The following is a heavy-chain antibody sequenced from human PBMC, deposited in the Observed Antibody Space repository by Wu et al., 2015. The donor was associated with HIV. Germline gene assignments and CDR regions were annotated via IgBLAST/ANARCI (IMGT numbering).Heavy chain of an antibody. CDR1: GYTFTSYG. CDR2: ISAYNGNT. D-gene: IGHD3-10*01. V-gene: IGHV1-18*01. Sequence: QVQLVQSGAEVKKPGASVKVSCKASGYTFTSYGISWVRQAPGQGLEWMGWISAYNGNTNYAQKLQGRVTMTTDTSTSTAYMELRSLRSDDTAVYYCAREPPPEQPVYGSGEGTLYYWGRGNGWSTVSS. CDR3: AREPPPEQPVYGSGEGTLYY. J-gene: IGHJ4*03.